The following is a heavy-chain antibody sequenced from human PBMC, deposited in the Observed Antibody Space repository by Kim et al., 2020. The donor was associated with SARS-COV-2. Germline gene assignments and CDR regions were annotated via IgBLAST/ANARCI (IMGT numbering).Heavy chain of an antibody. Sequence: GGSLRLSCAASGFTFSSYSMNWVRQAPGKGLEWVSYISSSSSTIYYADSVKGRFTISRDNAKNSLYLQMNSLRDEDTAVYYCARVGRVFIQLRLSWYFDLWGRGTLVTVSS. CDR1: GFTFSSYS. CDR2: ISSSSSTI. J-gene: IGHJ2*01. V-gene: IGHV3-48*02. D-gene: IGHD5-18*01. CDR3: ARVGRVFIQLRLSWYFDL.